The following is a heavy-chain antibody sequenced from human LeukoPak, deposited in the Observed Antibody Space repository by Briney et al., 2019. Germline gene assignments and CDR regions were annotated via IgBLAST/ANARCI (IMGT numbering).Heavy chain of an antibody. D-gene: IGHD3-10*01. CDR3: AREDDSQGSGSDY. Sequence: ASVKVSCKASGGTFSSYAISWVRQAPGQGLEWMGGIIPIFGTANYAQKFQSRVTITADESTSTAYMELRSLRSDDTAVYYCAREDDSQGSGSDYWGQGTLVTVSS. V-gene: IGHV1-69*13. CDR2: IIPIFGTA. CDR1: GGTFSSYA. J-gene: IGHJ4*02.